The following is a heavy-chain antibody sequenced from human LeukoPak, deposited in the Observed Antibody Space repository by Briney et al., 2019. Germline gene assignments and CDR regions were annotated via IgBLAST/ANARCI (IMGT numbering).Heavy chain of an antibody. CDR2: LSSKYET. V-gene: IGHV3-53*01. CDR3: YGIHLGDSFDI. CDR1: GFIVSRNY. D-gene: IGHD3-16*01. J-gene: IGHJ3*02. Sequence: PGGSLRLSCAASGFIVSRNYMGWVRQGPGKGLERVSALSSKYETYYADSVKGRFTISRDNSENTLYLQMNALTAEDTALYYCYGIHLGDSFDIWGRGTMVIVFS.